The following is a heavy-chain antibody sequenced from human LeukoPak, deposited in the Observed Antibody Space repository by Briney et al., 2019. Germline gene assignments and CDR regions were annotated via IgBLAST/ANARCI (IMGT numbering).Heavy chain of an antibody. J-gene: IGHJ6*03. CDR3: ARILSSSWANYYYYYMDV. V-gene: IGHV3-21*01. CDR2: ISSSSSYI. Sequence: GGSLRLSCAASGFTFSSYSMNWVRQAPGKGLEWVSSISSSSSYIYYADSVKGRFTISRDNAKNSLYLQMNSLRAEDTAVYYCARILSSSWANYYYYYMDVWGKGTTVTVSS. CDR1: GFTFSSYS. D-gene: IGHD6-13*01.